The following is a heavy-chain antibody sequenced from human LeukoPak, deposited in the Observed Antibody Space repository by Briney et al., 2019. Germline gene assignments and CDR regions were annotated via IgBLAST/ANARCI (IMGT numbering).Heavy chain of an antibody. V-gene: IGHV3-23*01. D-gene: IGHD6-13*01. Sequence: GGSLRLSCAASGFTFSSYAMSWVRQAPGKGLEWVSAISGSGGSTYYADSVKGRFTISRDNSKNTLYLQMNSLRAEDTAVYYCAKDHTPSSWYPSGYWGQGTLVTVS. CDR2: ISGSGGST. CDR3: AKDHTPSSWYPSGY. CDR1: GFTFSSYA. J-gene: IGHJ4*02.